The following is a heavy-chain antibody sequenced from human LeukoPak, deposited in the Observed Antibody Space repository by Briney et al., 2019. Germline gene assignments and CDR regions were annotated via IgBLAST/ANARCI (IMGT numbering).Heavy chain of an antibody. Sequence: GGSLRLSCAASGFTFSSYGMHWVRQAPGKGLEWVAVIWYDGSNKYYADSVKGRFTIPRDNSKNTLYLQMNSLRAEDTAVYYCAKEAQWLVSLYLDYWGQGTLVTVSS. D-gene: IGHD6-19*01. CDR1: GFTFSSYG. CDR3: AKEAQWLVSLYLDY. J-gene: IGHJ4*02. CDR2: IWYDGSNK. V-gene: IGHV3-30*02.